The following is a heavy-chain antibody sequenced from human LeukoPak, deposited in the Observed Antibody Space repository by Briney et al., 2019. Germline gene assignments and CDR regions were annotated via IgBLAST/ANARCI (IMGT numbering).Heavy chain of an antibody. D-gene: IGHD3-10*01. J-gene: IGHJ3*02. CDR2: MNPNSGGT. Sequence: GASVKVSCKASGYTFTGYYMHWVRQAPGQGLEWMGWMNPNSGGTNYAQKSQGRVTMTRDTSITTAYMELSRLRSDDTAVYYCARGPYHYYGSGSPQDDAFDIWGQGTMVTVSS. CDR1: GYTFTGYY. V-gene: IGHV1-2*02. CDR3: ARGPYHYYGSGSPQDDAFDI.